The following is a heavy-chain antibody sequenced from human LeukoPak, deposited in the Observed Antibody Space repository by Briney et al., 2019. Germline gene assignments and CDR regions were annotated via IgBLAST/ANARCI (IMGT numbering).Heavy chain of an antibody. CDR2: ISGSGGST. CDR1: GFTFSSYA. CDR3: AKMGPLWFGELLSHFDY. D-gene: IGHD3-10*01. Sequence: PGGSLRLSCAASGFTFSSYAMSWVRQAPGKGLEWVSAISGSGGSTYYADSVKGRFTISRDNSKNTLYLQMNSLRAEDTAVYYCAKMGPLWFGELLSHFDYWGQGTLVTVSS. J-gene: IGHJ4*02. V-gene: IGHV3-23*01.